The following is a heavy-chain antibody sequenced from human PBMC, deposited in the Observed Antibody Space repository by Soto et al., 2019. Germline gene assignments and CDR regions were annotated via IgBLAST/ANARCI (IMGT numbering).Heavy chain of an antibody. CDR1: GGSSSSSSYY. J-gene: IGHJ4*02. Sequence: SETLSLTCTVSGGSSSSSSYYCGWIRQPPGKGLEWIGSIYYSGSTYYNPSLKSRVTISVDTSKNQFSLKLSSVTAADTAVYYCASSYGAYVSYWGQGTLVTVS. D-gene: IGHD4-17*01. CDR3: ASSYGAYVSY. CDR2: IYYSGST. V-gene: IGHV4-39*01.